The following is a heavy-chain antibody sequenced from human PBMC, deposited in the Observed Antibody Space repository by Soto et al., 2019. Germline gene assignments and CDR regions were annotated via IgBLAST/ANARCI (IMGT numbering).Heavy chain of an antibody. CDR1: GGTFSSYA. CDR2: IIPIFGTA. Sequence: QVQLVQSGAEVKKPGSSVKVSCKASGGTFSSYAISWVRQAPGQGLEWMGGIIPIFGTANYAQKFQGRVTITADESTSTAYMELSSLRSEDTAVYYCARERAFRYALLRSSSYVDDWGQGTLVTVSS. CDR3: ARERAFRYALLRSSSYVDD. V-gene: IGHV1-69*12. J-gene: IGHJ4*02. D-gene: IGHD3-22*01.